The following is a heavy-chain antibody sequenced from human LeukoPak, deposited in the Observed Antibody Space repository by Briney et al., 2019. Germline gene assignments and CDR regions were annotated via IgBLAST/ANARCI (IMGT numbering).Heavy chain of an antibody. CDR2: IIPILGIA. D-gene: IGHD3-22*01. CDR1: GYTFISYA. V-gene: IGHV1-69*04. Sequence: ASVKVSCKASGYTFISYAISWVRQAPGQGLEWMGRIIPILGIANYAQKFQGRVTITADKSTSTAYMELSSLRSEDTAVYYCARHDSYYYDSSGYFAYWGQGTLVTVSS. J-gene: IGHJ4*02. CDR3: ARHDSYYYDSSGYFAY.